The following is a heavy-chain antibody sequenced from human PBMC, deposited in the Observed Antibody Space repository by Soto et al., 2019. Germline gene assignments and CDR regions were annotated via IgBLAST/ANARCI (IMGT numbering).Heavy chain of an antibody. CDR3: ARRYGGNFDY. J-gene: IGHJ4*02. CDR1: GGSINNYH. CDR2: IYYSGST. Sequence: SETLSLTCTVSGGSINNYHWSRIRQPPGKGLEWIGYIYYSGSTNYNPSPKSRVTISLDTSKNQFSLKLSSMTAADTAVYYCARRYGGNFDYWGQGTLVTVSS. V-gene: IGHV4-59*01. D-gene: IGHD5-12*01.